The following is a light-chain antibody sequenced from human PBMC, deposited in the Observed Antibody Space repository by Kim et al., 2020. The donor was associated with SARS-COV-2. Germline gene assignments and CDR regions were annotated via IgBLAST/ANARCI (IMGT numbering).Light chain of an antibody. CDR2: AAS. CDR1: QNINKTY. Sequence: SPGERATLSCRASQNINKTYLAWYQQTPGQAPRLLIYAASSRATGIPARFSGSGSGADFALTISRLEPEDFAVYYCHQYGSSPKTFGQGTKVDIK. J-gene: IGKJ1*01. V-gene: IGKV3-20*01. CDR3: HQYGSSPKT.